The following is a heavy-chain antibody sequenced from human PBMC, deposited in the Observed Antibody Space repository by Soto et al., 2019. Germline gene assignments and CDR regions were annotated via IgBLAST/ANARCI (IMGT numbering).Heavy chain of an antibody. CDR1: GFTVSSKY. J-gene: IGHJ6*04. CDR2: IQSGGTT. Sequence: EVQLVESGGGLVQPGGSLRLSCAASGFTVSSKYMTWVRQAPGKGLEWVSLIQSGGTTYYADSVKGRFTISRDTSDNTLHLQMDSLRVEGMAVYYCARDDVLCDGGRCYGIPLDVWGNGTTVTVSS. V-gene: IGHV3-66*01. CDR3: ARDDVLCDGGRCYGIPLDV. D-gene: IGHD2-15*01.